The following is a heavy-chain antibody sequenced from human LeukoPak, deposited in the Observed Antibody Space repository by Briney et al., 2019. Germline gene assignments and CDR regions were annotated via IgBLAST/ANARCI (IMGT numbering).Heavy chain of an antibody. J-gene: IGHJ4*02. D-gene: IGHD3-10*01. Sequence: PSETLSLTCAVYGASFSGYYWSWIRQPPGKGLEWIGEINHSGSTNYNPSLKSRVTISVDTSKNQFSLKLSSVTAADTAVYYCARGVYGSGSFDYWGQGALVTVSS. CDR3: ARGVYGSGSFDY. CDR1: GASFSGYY. V-gene: IGHV4-34*01. CDR2: INHSGST.